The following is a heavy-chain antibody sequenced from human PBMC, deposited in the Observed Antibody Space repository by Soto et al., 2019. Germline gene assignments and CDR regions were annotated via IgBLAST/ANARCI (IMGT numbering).Heavy chain of an antibody. D-gene: IGHD2-2*03. CDR2: IYSSENT. Sequence: PSETLSLTCTVSGDSVSTNSYSWGWIRQSPGKGLEWIGTIYSSENTYYNPSLLSRVTISVDTSKNEFSLRLSSVTAADTAVYYCARLNGCWISTNCHGYYGMDVWGQGTTVTVSS. V-gene: IGHV4-39*01. J-gene: IGHJ6*02. CDR3: ARLNGCWISTNCHGYYGMDV. CDR1: GDSVSTNSYS.